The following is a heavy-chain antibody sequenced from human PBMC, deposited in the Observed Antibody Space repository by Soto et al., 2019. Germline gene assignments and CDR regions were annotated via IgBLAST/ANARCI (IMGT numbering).Heavy chain of an antibody. CDR3: SRGRSFRLVGVPTDS. D-gene: IGHD3-16*02. CDR2: ISHSGSA. J-gene: IGHJ4*02. CDR1: GFSIQTSYF. V-gene: IGHV4-38-2*01. Sequence: SETLSLTCGVSGFSIQTSYFWEWIRQAPGKGLEWIALISHSGSAISQPSFGSRATISLDTPNNAFSLTLKSVTAAATAVYYCSRGRSFRLVGVPTDSWGQGTLGTVS.